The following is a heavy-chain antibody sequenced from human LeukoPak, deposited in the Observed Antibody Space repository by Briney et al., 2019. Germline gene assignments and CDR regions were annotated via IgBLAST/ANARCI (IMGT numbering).Heavy chain of an antibody. CDR3: ARDQPDYDYVWGSYRWYYFDY. D-gene: IGHD3-16*02. Sequence: SVKVSCKASGGTFSSYAISWVRQAPGQGLEWMGRIIPILGIANYAQKFQGRVTITADKSTSTAYMELSSLRSEDTAVYYCARDQPDYDYVWGSYRWYYFDYWGQGTLVTVSS. V-gene: IGHV1-69*04. CDR2: IIPILGIA. CDR1: GGTFSSYA. J-gene: IGHJ4*02.